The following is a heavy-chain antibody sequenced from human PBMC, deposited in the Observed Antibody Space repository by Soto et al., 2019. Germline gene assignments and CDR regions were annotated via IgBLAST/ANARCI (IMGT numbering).Heavy chain of an antibody. J-gene: IGHJ6*02. Sequence: PSETLSLTCAVYGGSFSGYYWSWIRQPPGKGLEWIGEINHSGNTNYNPPLKSRVTISVDTSKNQFSLKLSSVTAADTAVYYCARVSGIYYYGMDVWGQGTTVTVSS. D-gene: IGHD3-10*01. CDR1: GGSFSGYY. CDR3: ARVSGIYYYGMDV. V-gene: IGHV4-34*01. CDR2: INHSGNT.